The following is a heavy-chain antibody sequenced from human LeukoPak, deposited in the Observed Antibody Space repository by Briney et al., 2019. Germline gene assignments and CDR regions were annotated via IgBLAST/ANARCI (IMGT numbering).Heavy chain of an antibody. J-gene: IGHJ4*02. Sequence: GGSLRLSCAASGFTFSSYLMHWVRQAPGKGLVWVSRINSDGSSRSYADSVKGRFTISRDNAKNTLYLQMNSLRAEDTAVYYCARAPPYCSSTSCYLWFDYWGQGTLVTVSS. V-gene: IGHV3-74*01. CDR2: INSDGSSR. CDR1: GFTFSSYL. CDR3: ARAPPYCSSTSCYLWFDY. D-gene: IGHD2-2*01.